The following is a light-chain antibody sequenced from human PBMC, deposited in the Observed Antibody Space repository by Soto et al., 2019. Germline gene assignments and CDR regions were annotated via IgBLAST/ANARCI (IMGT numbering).Light chain of an antibody. Sequence: QSALTQPASVSGSPGQSITISCTGSSSDVGSYNLVSWYQQHPGKAPKVMIYEGNKRPSGVSSRFSGYKSGNTASLTISGLQAEDEADYYCCSYAGSSTVIFGGGTKVTVL. J-gene: IGLJ2*01. CDR3: CSYAGSSTVI. CDR1: SSDVGSYNL. CDR2: EGN. V-gene: IGLV2-23*01.